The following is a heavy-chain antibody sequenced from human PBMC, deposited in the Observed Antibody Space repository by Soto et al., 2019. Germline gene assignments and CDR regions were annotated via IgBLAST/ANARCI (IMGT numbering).Heavy chain of an antibody. J-gene: IGHJ4*01. CDR3: AREAGGPYDH. Sequence: SETLSLTCTVSGAPITINYWSWIRQAPGKGLEWIGYIYYSGSTTYNPSLKSRVTMSADTSKDQFSLKLNSVTAADTAVYYCAREAGGPYDHWGTGTLVTVYS. V-gene: IGHV4-59*01. CDR1: GAPITINY. CDR2: IYYSGST. D-gene: IGHD1-26*01.